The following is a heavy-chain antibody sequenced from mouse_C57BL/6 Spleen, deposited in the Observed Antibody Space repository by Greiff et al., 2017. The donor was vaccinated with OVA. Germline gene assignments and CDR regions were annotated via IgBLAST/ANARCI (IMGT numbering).Heavy chain of an antibody. D-gene: IGHD1-1*01. CDR2: FYPGSGSI. V-gene: IGHV1-62-2*01. CDR1: GYTFTEYT. CDR3: ARHEEGGYGSSYEYFDV. Sequence: VQLQQSGAELVKPGASVKLSCKASGYTFTEYTIHWVKQRSGQGLEWIGWFYPGSGSIKYNEKFKDKATLTADKSSSTVYMELSRLTSEDSAVYFCARHEEGGYGSSYEYFDVWGTGTTVTVSS. J-gene: IGHJ1*03.